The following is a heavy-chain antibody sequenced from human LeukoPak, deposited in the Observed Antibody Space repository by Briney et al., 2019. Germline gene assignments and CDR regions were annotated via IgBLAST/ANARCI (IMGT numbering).Heavy chain of an antibody. J-gene: IGHJ4*02. V-gene: IGHV3-49*04. CDR3: TRDSLGTIAATIFDY. CDR2: ISRVVYRGTT. D-gene: IGHD6-13*01. Sequence: GGSLRLSCTASGFNFGDYAMNWVRQAPGKGLEWVAFISRVVYRGTTEYAASVRGRFTISRDDSKNNAYLEMNSLKTEDTAVYYCTRDSLGTIAATIFDYWGQGTLVTVSS. CDR1: GFNFGDYA.